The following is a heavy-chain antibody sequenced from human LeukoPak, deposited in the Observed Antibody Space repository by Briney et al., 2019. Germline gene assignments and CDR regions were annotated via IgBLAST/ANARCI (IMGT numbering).Heavy chain of an antibody. CDR3: ARAEKRGYSYSPSY. CDR2: IYYSGST. CDR1: GGSISNYC. Sequence: KPSETLSLTCTVSGGSISNYCWSWIRQPPGKGLEWIGYIYYSGSTNYKPSLKSRVTISVDTSKNQFSLKLTSVTAADTAVYYCARAEKRGYSYSPSYWGQGTLVTVSS. J-gene: IGHJ4*02. V-gene: IGHV4-59*08. D-gene: IGHD5-18*01.